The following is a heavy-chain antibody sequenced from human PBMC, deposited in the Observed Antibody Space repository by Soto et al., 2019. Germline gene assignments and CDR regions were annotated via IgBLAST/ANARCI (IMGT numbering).Heavy chain of an antibody. Sequence: QVQLVQSGAEVKKPGSSVKVSCKASGGTFSSYAISWVRQAPGQGLEWMGGIIPIFGTADYAQKFQGRDTITTDETTSTAYMELSSLRSEGTAVYYWASHHPITGGGSERGHYNYYYGMDVWGQGTTVTVS. D-gene: IGHD2-15*01. V-gene: IGHV1-69*05. CDR1: GGTFSSYA. CDR3: ASHHPITGGGSERGHYNYYYGMDV. J-gene: IGHJ6*02. CDR2: IIPIFGTA.